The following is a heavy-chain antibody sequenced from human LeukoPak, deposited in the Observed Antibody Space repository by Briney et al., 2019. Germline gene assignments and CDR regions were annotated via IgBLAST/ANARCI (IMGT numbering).Heavy chain of an antibody. CDR1: GFTFSSYG. D-gene: IGHD5-18*01. CDR2: ISYDGSNK. V-gene: IGHV3-30*18. Sequence: GGSLRLSCAASGFTFSSYGMHWVRQAPGKGLEWVAVISYDGSNKYYADSVKGRFTISRDNSKNTLYLQMNSLRAEDTAVYYCAKAMGTAMANDAFDIWGQGTMVTVSS. J-gene: IGHJ3*02. CDR3: AKAMGTAMANDAFDI.